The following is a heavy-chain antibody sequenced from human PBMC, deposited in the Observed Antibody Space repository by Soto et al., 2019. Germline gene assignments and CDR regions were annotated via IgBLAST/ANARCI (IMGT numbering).Heavy chain of an antibody. CDR3: ARVITPYGSGSFDY. CDR2: IWYDGSNK. J-gene: IGHJ4*02. V-gene: IGHV3-33*01. Sequence: GGSLRLSCAASGFTFSSYGMHWVRQAPGKGLEWVAVIWYDGSNKYYADSVKGRFTISRDNSKNTLYLQMNSLRAEDTAVYYCARVITPYGSGSFDYWGQGTLVTVSS. D-gene: IGHD3-10*01. CDR1: GFTFSSYG.